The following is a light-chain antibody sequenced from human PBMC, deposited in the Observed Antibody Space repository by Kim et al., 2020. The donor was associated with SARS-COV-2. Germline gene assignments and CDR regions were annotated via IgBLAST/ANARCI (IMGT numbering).Light chain of an antibody. V-gene: IGKV3-20*01. Sequence: PGERATLSCRASQSISTNVVWTQHKPGKSPKLLIYGASSRAPGIPDRFSGRGSGTDFTLTIPGLEPEDFPVNYCHQYADAPWTLGQGTKV. CDR1: QSISTN. J-gene: IGKJ1*01. CDR2: GAS. CDR3: HQYADAPWT.